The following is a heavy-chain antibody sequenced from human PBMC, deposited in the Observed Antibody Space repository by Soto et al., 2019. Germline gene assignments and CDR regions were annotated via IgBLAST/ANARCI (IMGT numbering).Heavy chain of an antibody. D-gene: IGHD3-10*01. CDR1: GFTFSSYS. CDR2: ISSSSSYI. Sequence: GGSLRLSCAASGFTFSSYSMNWVRQAPGKGLEWVSSISSSSSYIYYADSVKGRFTISRDNAKNSLYLQMNSLRAEDTAVYYCARDLLLVRGVWDYWGQGTLVTVSS. V-gene: IGHV3-21*01. CDR3: ARDLLLVRGVWDY. J-gene: IGHJ4*02.